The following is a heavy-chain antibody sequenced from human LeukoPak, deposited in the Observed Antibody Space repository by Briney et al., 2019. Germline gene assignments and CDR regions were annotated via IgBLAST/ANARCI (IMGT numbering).Heavy chain of an antibody. CDR3: AKNYGGGATMLDY. Sequence: PGGSLRLSCAASGFIFRSYVMSWVRQAPGKGLEWVSGIGGSGGSTYYADSVKGRFTLSRDNSKNTVFLQMNSLRAEDTAGYYCAKNYGGGATMLDYWGQGTLVTVSS. J-gene: IGHJ4*02. CDR2: IGGSGGST. V-gene: IGHV3-23*01. D-gene: IGHD1-26*01. CDR1: GFIFRSYV.